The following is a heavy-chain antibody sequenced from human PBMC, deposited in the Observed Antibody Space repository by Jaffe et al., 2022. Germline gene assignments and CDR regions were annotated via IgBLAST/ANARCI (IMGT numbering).Heavy chain of an antibody. CDR3: TTDPSSPVDIVVVPAAMPAGYYYYYMDV. CDR2: IKSKTDGGTT. D-gene: IGHD2-2*01. V-gene: IGHV3-15*01. J-gene: IGHJ6*03. Sequence: EVQLVESGGGLVKPGGSLRLSCAASGFTFSNAWMSWVRQAPGKGLEWVGRIKSKTDGGTTDYAAPVKGRFTISRDDSKNTLYLQMNSLKTEDTAVYYCTTDPSSPVDIVVVPAAMPAGYYYYYMDVWGKGTTVTVSS. CDR1: GFTFSNAW.